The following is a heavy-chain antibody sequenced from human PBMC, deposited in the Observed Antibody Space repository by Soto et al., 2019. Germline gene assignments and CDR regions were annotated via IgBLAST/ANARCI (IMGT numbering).Heavy chain of an antibody. CDR2: IWSDGTKT. CDR3: AREVLWNRYHYALDD. Sequence: QVQLVESGGGVVQPGRSLRLSCAASGFTFSSSVMHWVRQAPGRGLEWVAVIWSDGTKTYYADSVTGRFTISRDNSLNTVYLQMSSLSAEDTAVYYCAREVLWNRYHYALDDWGQGTTVTVSS. CDR1: GFTFSSSV. V-gene: IGHV3-33*01. D-gene: IGHD3-3*01. J-gene: IGHJ6*02.